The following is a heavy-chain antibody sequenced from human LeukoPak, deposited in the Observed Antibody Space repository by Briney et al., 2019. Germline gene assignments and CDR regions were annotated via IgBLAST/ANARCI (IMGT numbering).Heavy chain of an antibody. CDR1: GFPFSNYN. J-gene: IGHJ4*02. V-gene: IGHV3-21*01. CDR2: ITMSSSFI. CDR3: ARVFRDYYFDY. D-gene: IGHD3-9*01. Sequence: GGSLRLSCAASGFPFSNYNMNWVRQAPGEGLEWVSSITMSSSFIYYADSVKGRFTISRDNAKNSVFLQMNSLRAEDTAVYYCARVFRDYYFDYWGQGALVTVSS.